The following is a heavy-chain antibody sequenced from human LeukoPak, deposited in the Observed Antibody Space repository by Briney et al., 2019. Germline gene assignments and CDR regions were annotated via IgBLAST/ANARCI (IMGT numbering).Heavy chain of an antibody. D-gene: IGHD3-10*01. V-gene: IGHV4-34*01. CDR1: GGSFSGHY. CDR3: ARGELTDYYYYGKDV. J-gene: IGHJ6*02. Sequence: KPSETLSLTCAVYGGSFSGHYWSWIRQPPGKGLEWIGEINHSGSTNYNPSLKSRVTISVDTSKNQFSLKLSSVTAADTAVYYCARGELTDYYYYGKDVWGQGTTVTVSS. CDR2: INHSGST.